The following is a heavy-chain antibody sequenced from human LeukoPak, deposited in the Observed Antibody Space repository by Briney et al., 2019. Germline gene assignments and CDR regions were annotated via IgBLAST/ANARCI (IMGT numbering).Heavy chain of an antibody. CDR2: ICSRGTSI. CDR3: ARDGSSSMFDP. V-gene: IGHV3-21*01. J-gene: IGHJ5*02. CDR1: GFTFDNYR. Sequence: GGSLRLSCAASGFTFDNYRMNWVRQAPGKGLEWVSSICSRGTSIYYADSVKGRFTISRDNAKNSLYLQMNSLRAEDTAVYYCARDGSSSMFDPWGQGTLVTVSS. D-gene: IGHD6-13*01.